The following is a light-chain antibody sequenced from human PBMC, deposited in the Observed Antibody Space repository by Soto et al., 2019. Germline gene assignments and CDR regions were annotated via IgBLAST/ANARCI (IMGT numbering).Light chain of an antibody. CDR2: GAS. CDR1: QSVGSSY. Sequence: EIVLTQSPVTLSLSPGEIATLSFRASQSVGSSYLAWYQQKPGQAPRLLIYGASSRATGIPDRFSGSGSGTDFTLTISRLEPEDFAVYYCQQYGSSPRTFGQGTKVDIK. CDR3: QQYGSSPRT. J-gene: IGKJ1*01. V-gene: IGKV3-20*01.